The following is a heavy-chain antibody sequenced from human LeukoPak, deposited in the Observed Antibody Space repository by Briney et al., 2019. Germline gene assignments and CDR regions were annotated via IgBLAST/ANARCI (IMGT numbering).Heavy chain of an antibody. CDR1: GGSISSSNW. Sequence: SETLSLICAVSGGSISSSNWWSWVRQPPGKGLEWIGYIDHTGSTNYNPSLNSRVTISRDTSKNHFSLELSSVTAADTAVYYCAREEQLGFDYWGQGTLVTVSS. J-gene: IGHJ4*02. CDR2: IDHTGST. CDR3: AREEQLGFDY. V-gene: IGHV4-4*02. D-gene: IGHD6-6*01.